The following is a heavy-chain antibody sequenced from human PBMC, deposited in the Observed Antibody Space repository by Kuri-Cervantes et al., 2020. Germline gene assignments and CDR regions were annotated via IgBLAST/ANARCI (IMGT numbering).Heavy chain of an antibody. D-gene: IGHD6-13*01. J-gene: IGHJ5*02. CDR2: ISSSGSTI. V-gene: IGHV3-48*03. CDR1: GFTFEDYA. Sequence: GGSLRLSCAASGFTFEDYAMHWVRQAPGKGLEWVSYISSSGSTIYYADSVKGRFTISRDNAKNSLYLQMNSLRAEDTAVYYCARDALNPGIAAAENWFDPWGQGTLVTVSS. CDR3: ARDALNPGIAAAENWFDP.